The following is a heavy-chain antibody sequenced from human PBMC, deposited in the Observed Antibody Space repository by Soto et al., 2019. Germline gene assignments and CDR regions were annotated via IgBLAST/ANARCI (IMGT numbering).Heavy chain of an antibody. CDR1: GFTFSSYA. CDR3: AKLWGRLSSGWYFFDY. Sequence: GGSLRLSCAAPGFTFSSYAMCWVRQAPGKGLEWVSAISGSGGSTYYADSVKGRFTIPRDNSKNTLYLQMNSLRAEDTAVYYCAKLWGRLSSGWYFFDYWGQGTLVTVSS. CDR2: ISGSGGST. D-gene: IGHD6-19*01. J-gene: IGHJ4*02. V-gene: IGHV3-23*01.